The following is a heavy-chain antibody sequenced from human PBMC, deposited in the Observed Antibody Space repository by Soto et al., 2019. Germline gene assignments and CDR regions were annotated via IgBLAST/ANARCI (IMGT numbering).Heavy chain of an antibody. Sequence: GGSLRLSCAASGFTFSSYAMHWVRQAPGKGLEWVAVISYDGSNKYYADSVKGRFTISRDNSKNTLYLQMNSLGAEDTAVYYCARDPRGFGELSGYYYGMDVWGQGTTVTVSS. V-gene: IGHV3-30-3*01. CDR2: ISYDGSNK. CDR3: ARDPRGFGELSGYYYGMDV. D-gene: IGHD3-10*01. CDR1: GFTFSSYA. J-gene: IGHJ6*02.